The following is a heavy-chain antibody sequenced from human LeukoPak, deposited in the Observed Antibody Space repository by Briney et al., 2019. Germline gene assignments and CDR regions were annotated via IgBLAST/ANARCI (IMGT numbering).Heavy chain of an antibody. CDR3: ARSGISYDILTGYYNY. V-gene: IGHV3-9*01. D-gene: IGHD3-9*01. CDR2: ITWNSGSK. Sequence: GGSLRLSCAASGFTFDDYAMYWVRHAPGKGVEWVSGITWNSGSKVYADSVRGRFTISRDNAKNSLYLQMNSLRAEDTAVYYCARSGISYDILTGYYNYWGQGTLVTVSS. CDR1: GFTFDDYA. J-gene: IGHJ4*02.